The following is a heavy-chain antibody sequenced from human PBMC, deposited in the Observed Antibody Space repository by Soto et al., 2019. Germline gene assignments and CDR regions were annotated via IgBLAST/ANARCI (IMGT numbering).Heavy chain of an antibody. J-gene: IGHJ3*02. Sequence: GGSLRLSCAGSGSTFTDFTMTWVRQAPGKGLEWVSAISGDGLSTYYAGSVKGRFTISRDNSKTTLYLQMNSLRAEDTAVYYCARRPDAFDIWGRGTMVTVSS. CDR1: GSTFTDFT. CDR3: ARRPDAFDI. CDR2: ISGDGLST. V-gene: IGHV3-23*01.